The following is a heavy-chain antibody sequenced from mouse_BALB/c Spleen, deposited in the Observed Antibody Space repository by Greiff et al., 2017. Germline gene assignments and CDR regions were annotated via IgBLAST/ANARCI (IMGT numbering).Heavy chain of an antibody. J-gene: IGHJ4*01. CDR1: GFTFSSYT. V-gene: IGHV5-12-2*01. CDR3: ARHDYYYGSSYYYAMDY. Sequence: EVKLMESGGGLVQPGGSLKLSCAASGFTFSSYTMSWVRQTPEKRLEWVAYISNGGGSTYYPDTVKGRFTISRDNAKNTLYLQMSSLKSEDTAMYYCARHDYYYGSSYYYAMDYWGQGTSVTVSS. CDR2: ISNGGGST. D-gene: IGHD1-1*01.